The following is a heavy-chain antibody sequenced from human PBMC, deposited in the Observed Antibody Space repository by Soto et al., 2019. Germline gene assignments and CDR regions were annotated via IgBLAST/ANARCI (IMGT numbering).Heavy chain of an antibody. D-gene: IGHD1-7*01. CDR1: GFTFSSYD. Sequence: EVQLAESGGGMVQPGGSLRLSCVASGFTFSSYDMHWVRQAPGKGLEYVSSISSNGRTTYYGNSVKGRFTISRDNSQTTLYLQMGSLRSKDSAVYYCVRRVSGNYDYWGQGTLVTVSS. CDR2: ISSNGRTT. J-gene: IGHJ4*02. CDR3: VRRVSGNYDY. V-gene: IGHV3-64*01.